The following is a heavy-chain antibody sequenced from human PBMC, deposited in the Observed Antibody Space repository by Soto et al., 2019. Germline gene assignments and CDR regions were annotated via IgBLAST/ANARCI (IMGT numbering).Heavy chain of an antibody. CDR1: GFSLSTSGMC. CDR3: ARTMSSIAAPPYFDY. CDR2: IDWDDDK. D-gene: IGHD6-6*01. Sequence: SGPTLVNPTQTLTLTCTFSGFSLSTSGMCVSWIRQPPGKALEWLARIDWDDDKYYSTSLKTRLTISKDTSKNQVVLTMTNMDPVDTATYYCARTMSSIAAPPYFDYWGQGTLVTVSS. V-gene: IGHV2-70*11. J-gene: IGHJ4*02.